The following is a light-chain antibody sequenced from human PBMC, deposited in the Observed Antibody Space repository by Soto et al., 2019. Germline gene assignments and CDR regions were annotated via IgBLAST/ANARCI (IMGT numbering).Light chain of an antibody. V-gene: IGKV3-11*01. CDR3: QQRYNWPQT. Sequence: EVVLTQSPATLSLSPGARANLSCRTSQSVSRTLAWYQQKSGQAPRLLIYDASNRATGIPTRFSGSGSGTDFTLTISSLEPEDFAVYYCQQRYNWPQTFGQGTKVEIK. CDR2: DAS. CDR1: QSVSRT. J-gene: IGKJ1*01.